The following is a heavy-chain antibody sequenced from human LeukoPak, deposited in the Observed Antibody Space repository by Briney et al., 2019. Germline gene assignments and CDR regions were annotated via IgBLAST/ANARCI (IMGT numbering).Heavy chain of an antibody. CDR3: DY. CDR2: IHSSENT. CDR1: GASVSSDY. J-gene: IGHJ4*02. Sequence: SETLSLTCSVSGASVSSDYWSWIRQPAGKGLEWIGRIHSSENTNYNPSLLSRVVMSVDRSKNQFSLKLSSVTAADTGVYISDYWGQGTLVTASS. V-gene: IGHV4-4*07.